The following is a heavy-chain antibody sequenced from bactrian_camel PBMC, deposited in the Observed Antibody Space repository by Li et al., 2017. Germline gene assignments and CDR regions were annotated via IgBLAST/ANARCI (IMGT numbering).Heavy chain of an antibody. CDR3: AASDCPSIFSVPSKYDY. CDR1: GYTYSSYC. D-gene: IGHD2*01. CDR2: FDADGST. J-gene: IGHJ4*01. Sequence: QVQLVESGGDSVQAGGSLRLSCAASGYTYSSYCMGWFRQAPGKEREGVAAFDADGSTSYADSVKGRFTISKDFAKNTLYLQMNSLKPEDTATYYSAASDCPSIFSVPSKYDYWGQGTQVTVS. V-gene: IGHV3S26*01.